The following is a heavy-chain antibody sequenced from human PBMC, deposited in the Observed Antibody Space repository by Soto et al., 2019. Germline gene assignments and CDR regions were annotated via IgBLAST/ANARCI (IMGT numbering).Heavy chain of an antibody. J-gene: IGHJ6*03. CDR2: IYYTGST. Sequence: PSETLSLTCTVSGGSISSGGYYWSWIRQHPGKGLEWIGYIYYTGSTYYNPSLKSRVTISVDTSKNQFSLQLSSVTAADSAVYYCARESRDFYYSYLDVWGKGTTVTVSS. CDR3: ARESRDFYYSYLDV. CDR1: GGSISSGGYY. V-gene: IGHV4-31*03.